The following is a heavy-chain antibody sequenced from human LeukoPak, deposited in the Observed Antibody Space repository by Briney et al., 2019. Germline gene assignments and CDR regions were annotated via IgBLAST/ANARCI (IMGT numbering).Heavy chain of an antibody. CDR1: GYTFTSNY. CDR3: ATGTSRTRGTVSFGDGFDC. D-gene: IGHD1-14*01. CDR2: IYPYESDT. J-gene: IGHJ3*01. Sequence: GASVKLSFKASGYTFTSNYIYWVRHRHAPGLEWEGIIYPYESDTRNSPSFQDQVTISRDKSTSTAHLQWSGLKASDTAMDYCATGTSRTRGTVSFGDGFDCWGQGTMVTVSP. V-gene: IGHV5-51*01.